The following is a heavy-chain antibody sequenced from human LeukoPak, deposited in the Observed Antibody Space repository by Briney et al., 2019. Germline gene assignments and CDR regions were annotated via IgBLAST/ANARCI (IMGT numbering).Heavy chain of an antibody. V-gene: IGHV3-48*01. CDR1: GFTFSNYN. J-gene: IGHJ4*02. CDR3: SREDY. Sequence: PGGSLRLSCAASGFTFSNYNMNWVRQAPGKGLEWVSYITISSSTTYYADSVKGRFTISRDNAKNSLYLQMNSLTAGDTAVYYCSREDYWGQGTLVTVSS. CDR2: ITISSSTT.